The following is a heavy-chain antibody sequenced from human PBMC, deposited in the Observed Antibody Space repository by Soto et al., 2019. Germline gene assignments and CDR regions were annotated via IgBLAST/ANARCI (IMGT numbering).Heavy chain of an antibody. Sequence: EVQLVESGGGLVQPGGSLRLSCAASGFTFSDHYMDWVRQAPGKGLEWVGRSRNKANSYTTEYAASVKGRFTISRDGSKNSLYLQMNSLKTEDTAMYYCTRERWERGTMDFDNWGQGTLVTVSS. CDR3: TRERWERGTMDFDN. CDR1: GFTFSDHY. J-gene: IGHJ4*02. CDR2: SRNKANSYTT. D-gene: IGHD1-26*01. V-gene: IGHV3-72*01.